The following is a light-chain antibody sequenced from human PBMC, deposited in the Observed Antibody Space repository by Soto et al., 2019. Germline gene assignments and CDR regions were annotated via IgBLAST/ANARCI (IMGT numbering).Light chain of an antibody. CDR1: QSFSSY. J-gene: IGKJ4*01. CDR2: GAS. V-gene: IGKV3-15*01. CDR3: QQYNNWPLT. Sequence: EILLTQSPVTLSLSPGERASLSCRASQSFSSYLAWYQQKPGQAPRLLIYGASTRATGIPARFSGSGSGTEFTLTISSLQSEDFAVYYCQQYNNWPLTFGGGTKVDIK.